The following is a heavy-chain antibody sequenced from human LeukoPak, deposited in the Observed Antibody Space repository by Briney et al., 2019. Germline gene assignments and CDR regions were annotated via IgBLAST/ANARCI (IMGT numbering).Heavy chain of an antibody. Sequence: GGSLRLSCVASGFSFGTYSMNWVRQAPGKGLEWISYTHSSSSLIYYADSVQGRFTISRDNGTKSLYLQMNTLRDDDTAVYYCAKARGDESHDDFDHWGQGALVTVSS. CDR3: AKARGDESHDDFDH. D-gene: IGHD1-1*01. V-gene: IGHV3-48*02. CDR2: THSSSSLI. J-gene: IGHJ4*02. CDR1: GFSFGTYS.